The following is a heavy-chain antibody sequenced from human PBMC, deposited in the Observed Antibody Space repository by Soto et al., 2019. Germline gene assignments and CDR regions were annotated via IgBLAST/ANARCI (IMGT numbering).Heavy chain of an antibody. J-gene: IGHJ6*02. CDR2: IYSSGST. CDR3: ARGGYSGYYSTYYGMDV. CDR1: GFTVSSNY. D-gene: IGHD5-12*01. Sequence: EVQLVETGGGLIQPGGSLRLSCAASGFTVSSNYMSWVRQAPGKGLEWVSVIYSSGSTYYADSVKGRFTISRDNSKNTLYRQMNSMRAEDTAVYYCARGGYSGYYSTYYGMDVWGPGTTGTVYS. V-gene: IGHV3-53*02.